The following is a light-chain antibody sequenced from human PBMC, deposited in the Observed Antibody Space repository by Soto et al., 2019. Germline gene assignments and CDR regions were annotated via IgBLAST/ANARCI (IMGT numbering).Light chain of an antibody. CDR1: QTINRW. Sequence: IQMTQSPATLSASLIDIVTITFLARQTINRWLAWHHQKPRKDPKLLINAASNLQSGVPSRFRGSGSETDFTLTISSLQTEDFATYYCQQSYSTPTFGQGTLLEIK. V-gene: IGKV1-39*01. CDR2: AAS. J-gene: IGKJ5*01. CDR3: QQSYSTPT.